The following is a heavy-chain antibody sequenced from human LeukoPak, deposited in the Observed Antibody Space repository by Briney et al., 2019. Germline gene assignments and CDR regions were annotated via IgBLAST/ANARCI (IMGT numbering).Heavy chain of an antibody. CDR2: FDPEDGET. Sequence: ASVKVSCKVSGYTLTELSMHWVRQAPGKGLQWMGGFDPEDGETIYAQKFQGRVTMTEDASTDTAYMELSSLRSEDTAVFYCATGGSSDGSLFDYWGQGTLVTVYS. D-gene: IGHD2-2*01. CDR1: GYTLTELS. V-gene: IGHV1-24*01. CDR3: ATGGSSDGSLFDY. J-gene: IGHJ4*02.